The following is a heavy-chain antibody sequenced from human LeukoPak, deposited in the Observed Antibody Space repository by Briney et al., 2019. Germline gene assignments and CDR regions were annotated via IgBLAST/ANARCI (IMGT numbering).Heavy chain of an antibody. D-gene: IGHD3-22*01. Sequence: ASVTVSCKASGYTFTSYYMHWVRQAPGQGREWMGIINPSGASTNYAQKFQGRVTMTRDTSTGTVYMELSSLRSEDTAVYYCARGAWPVAYYDSSGYLHYFDYWGQGTLVTVSS. CDR3: ARGAWPVAYYDSSGYLHYFDY. CDR1: GYTFTSYY. CDR2: INPSGAST. V-gene: IGHV1-46*01. J-gene: IGHJ4*02.